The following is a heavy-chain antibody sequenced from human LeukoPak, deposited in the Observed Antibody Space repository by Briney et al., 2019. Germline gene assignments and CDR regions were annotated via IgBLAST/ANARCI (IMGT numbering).Heavy chain of an antibody. D-gene: IGHD3-10*01. CDR1: GGSISSSSYY. CDR2: IYYSGST. J-gene: IGHJ4*02. CDR3: ARGNPQTGDY. V-gene: IGHV4-39*07. Sequence: SETLSLTCTVSGGSISSSSYYWGWIRQPPGKGLEWIGSIYYSGSTYYNPSLKSRVTVSVDTSKNQFSLKLSSVTAADTAVYYCARGNPQTGDYWGQGTLVTVSS.